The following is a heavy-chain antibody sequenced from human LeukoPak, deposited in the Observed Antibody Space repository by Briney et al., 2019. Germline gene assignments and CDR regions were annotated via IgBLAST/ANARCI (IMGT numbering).Heavy chain of an antibody. D-gene: IGHD2-15*01. V-gene: IGHV4-39*01. CDR1: GDSVSSRDYY. CDR2: MYHTGSS. CDR3: ARHKAGSWGFYCYHMDV. Sequence: SETLSLTCTVSGDSVSSRDYYWGWIRQPPGKGLEWIGTMYHTGSSYYYNPSLKSRVSISVDTSKSQFSLKLTSVTAADTAIYYCARHKAGSWGFYCYHMDVWGTGTTVTVSS. J-gene: IGHJ6*03.